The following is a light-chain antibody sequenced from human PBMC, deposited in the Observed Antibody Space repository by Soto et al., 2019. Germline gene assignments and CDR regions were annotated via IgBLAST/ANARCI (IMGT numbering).Light chain of an antibody. CDR1: QTINIY. CDR3: QQSDSAPRT. CDR2: AAS. Sequence: DIQMTQSPTSLSASVGDRVTVTCRASQTINIYLNWYQQKPGQAPKLLIYAASILQSGVPSRFSGSGSGTYFTLTIISLQPEDFAPYYSQQSDSAPRTFGLGTKIEIK. V-gene: IGKV1-39*01. J-gene: IGKJ1*01.